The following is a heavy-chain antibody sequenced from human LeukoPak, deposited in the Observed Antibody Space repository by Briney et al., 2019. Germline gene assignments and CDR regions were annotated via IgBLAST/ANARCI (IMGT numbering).Heavy chain of an antibody. CDR1: GFTFSSYS. J-gene: IGHJ4*02. CDR2: ISSSSSYI. V-gene: IGHV3-21*01. D-gene: IGHD1-26*01. Sequence: GGPLRLSCAASGFTFSSYSMNWVRQAPGKGLEWVSSISSSSSYIYYADSVKGRFTISRDNAKNSLYLQMNSLRAEDTAVYYCARDRGATVLDYWGQGTLVTVSS. CDR3: ARDRGATVLDY.